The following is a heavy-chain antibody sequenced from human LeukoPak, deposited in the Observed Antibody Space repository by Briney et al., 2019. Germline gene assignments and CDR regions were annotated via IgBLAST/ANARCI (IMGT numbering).Heavy chain of an antibody. V-gene: IGHV4-38-2*02. D-gene: IGHD6-19*01. J-gene: IGHJ5*02. CDR2: IYHSGST. CDR3: ARDPGSGWSRLSPFDP. CDR1: GYSISSGYY. Sequence: PSETLSLTCTISGYSISSGYYWGWIRQPPGKGLEWIGSIYHSGSTYYNPSLKSRVTISVDTSKNQFSLKLSSVTAADTAVYYCARDPGSGWSRLSPFDPWGQGTLVTVSS.